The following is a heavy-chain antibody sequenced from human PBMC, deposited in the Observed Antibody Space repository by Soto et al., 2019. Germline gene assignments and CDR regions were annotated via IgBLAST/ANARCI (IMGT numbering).Heavy chain of an antibody. CDR2: IKQDGSEK. J-gene: IGHJ5*02. CDR3: ARGGDIVDSGWFDP. CDR1: GFTFSSYW. V-gene: IGHV3-7*01. Sequence: GGSLRLSCAASGFTFSSYWMSWVRQAPGKGLEWVANIKQDGSEKYYVDSVKGRFTISRDNAKNSLYLQMNSLRAEDTAVYYCARGGDIVDSGWFDPWGQGTLVTVSS. D-gene: IGHD2-15*01.